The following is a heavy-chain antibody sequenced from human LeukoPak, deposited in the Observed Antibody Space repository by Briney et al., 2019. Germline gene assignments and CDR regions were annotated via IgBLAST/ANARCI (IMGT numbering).Heavy chain of an antibody. V-gene: IGHV3-7*04. D-gene: IGHD4-23*01. J-gene: IGHJ4*02. CDR3: ARAVDDDPIDY. CDR1: GFTFSRYW. CDR2: INEDGSEK. Sequence: GGSLRLSCVASGFTFSRYWMNWVRQAPAKGLEWVANINEDGSEKHFVDSVKGRFTISRDNAKNSLYLQMNSLRFEDTAVYYCARAVDDDPIDYWGQGTLVTVSS.